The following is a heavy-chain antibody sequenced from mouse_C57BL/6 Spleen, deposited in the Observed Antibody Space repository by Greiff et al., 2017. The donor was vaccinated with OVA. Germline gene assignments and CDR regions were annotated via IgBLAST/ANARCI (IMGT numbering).Heavy chain of an antibody. CDR2: ISSGGDYI. V-gene: IGHV5-9-1*02. CDR3: TREGGIYYGNYYFDY. J-gene: IGHJ2*01. D-gene: IGHD2-1*01. Sequence: EVQGVESGEGLVKPGGSLKLSCAASGFTFSSYAMSWVRQTPEKRLEWVAYISSGGDYIYYADTVKGRFTISRDNARNTLYLQMSSLKSEDTAMYYCTREGGIYYGNYYFDYWGQGTTLTVSS. CDR1: GFTFSSYA.